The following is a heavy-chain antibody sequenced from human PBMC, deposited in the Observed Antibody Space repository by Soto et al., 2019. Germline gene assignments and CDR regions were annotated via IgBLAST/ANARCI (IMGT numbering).Heavy chain of an antibody. Sequence: PGGSLRLSCATSGFVFSSYDMHWVRQVTGKGLEWVAGVGVDGDTHYAGSVKGRFSIARDSANDSMYLQMNSLRAGDTALYYCERGGIAAPPGSTYFVGMDVWGQGTTVTVSS. CDR3: ERGGIAAPPGSTYFVGMDV. J-gene: IGHJ6*02. D-gene: IGHD6-6*01. CDR2: VGVDGDT. V-gene: IGHV3-13*01. CDR1: GFVFSSYD.